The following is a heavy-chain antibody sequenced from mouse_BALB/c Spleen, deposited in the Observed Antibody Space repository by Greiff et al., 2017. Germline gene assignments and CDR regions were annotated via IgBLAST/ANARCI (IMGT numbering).Heavy chain of an antibody. D-gene: IGHD2-1*01. CDR2: ILPGSGST. CDR1: GYTFSSYW. Sequence: VQLVESGAELMKPGASVKISCKATGYTFSSYWIEWVKQRPGHGLEWIGEILPGSGSTNYNEKFKGKATFTADTSSNTAYMQLSSLTSEDSAVYYCARKGHGNYVFAYWGQGTLVTVSA. CDR3: ARKGHGNYVFAY. V-gene: IGHV1-9*01. J-gene: IGHJ3*01.